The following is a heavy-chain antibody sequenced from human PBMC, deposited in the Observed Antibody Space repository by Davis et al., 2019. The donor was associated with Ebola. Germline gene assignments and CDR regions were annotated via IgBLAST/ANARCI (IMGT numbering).Heavy chain of an antibody. D-gene: IGHD3-22*01. CDR3: ARSKRCSGYSCQLEPFDS. J-gene: IGHJ4*02. Sequence: PSETLSLTCTVSGGSIANYDWHWIRQPPGKGLEHIAYISYSGRTRSNFSLKSRLTISLDISKNQFSLKLSSVTAADTATYYCARSKRCSGYSCQLEPFDSWGQGTLVTVSS. CDR2: ISYSGRT. V-gene: IGHV4-59*01. CDR1: GGSIANYD.